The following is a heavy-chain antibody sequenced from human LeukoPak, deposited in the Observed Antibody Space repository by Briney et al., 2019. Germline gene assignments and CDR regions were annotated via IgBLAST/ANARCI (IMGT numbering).Heavy chain of an antibody. D-gene: IGHD4-23*01. J-gene: IGHJ3*02. Sequence: PGGSLRLSCVTSGFNFDDYGMSWIRQVPGKGVEWVSGIIWNGDCTSYPDSVKGRFTISRHYARNSLYLDMNNQRVDDKSFFYCAIDRTAVGDTAFNIWGQGKMGTVSS. CDR2: IIWNGDCT. CDR3: AIDRTAVGDTAFNI. CDR1: GFNFDDYG. V-gene: IGHV3-20*04.